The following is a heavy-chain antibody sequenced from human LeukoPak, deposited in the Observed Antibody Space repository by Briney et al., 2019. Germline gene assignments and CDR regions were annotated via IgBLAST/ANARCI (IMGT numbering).Heavy chain of an antibody. V-gene: IGHV4-34*01. Sequence: SSETLSLTCAVYGGSFSGYYWSWIRQPPGKGLEWIGEINHSGSTNYKPSLKSRVIISVDTSKNQFSLKLSSATAADTAVYYCARGPRYCSSTSCMDVWGQGTTVTVSS. CDR1: GGSFSGYY. CDR3: ARGPRYCSSTSCMDV. D-gene: IGHD2-2*01. J-gene: IGHJ6*02. CDR2: INHSGST.